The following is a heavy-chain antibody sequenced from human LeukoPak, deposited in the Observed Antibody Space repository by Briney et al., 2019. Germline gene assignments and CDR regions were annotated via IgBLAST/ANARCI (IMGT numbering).Heavy chain of an antibody. CDR2: IKQVGSEK. CDR3: ARTTEGGYTYGYFYYYYMDV. CDR1: GFTFSSYW. D-gene: IGHD5-18*01. V-gene: IGHV3-7*01. J-gene: IGHJ6*03. Sequence: GGSLRLSCAASGFTFSSYWMSWVRQAPGKGLEWVANIKQVGSEKYYVDSVKGRFTISRDNAKNSLYLQMNSLRAEDTAVYYCARTTEGGYTYGYFYYYYMDVWGKGATVTISS.